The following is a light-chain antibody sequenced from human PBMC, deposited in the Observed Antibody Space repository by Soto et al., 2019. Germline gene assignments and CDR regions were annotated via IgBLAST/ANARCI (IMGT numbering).Light chain of an antibody. CDR1: QSVSGSY. Sequence: EIVLTQSPCTLSFSPGERATLSCRASQSVSGSYLAWYQQKPGQAPRLLIYGASTRATGIPARFSGSGSGTKFTLTISILQSEDFAVYYCQQYNDRPRTFGQGTKVDNK. J-gene: IGKJ1*01. V-gene: IGKV3-15*01. CDR2: GAS. CDR3: QQYNDRPRT.